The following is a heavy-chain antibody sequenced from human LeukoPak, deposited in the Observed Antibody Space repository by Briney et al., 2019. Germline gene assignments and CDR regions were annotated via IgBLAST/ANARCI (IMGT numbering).Heavy chain of an antibody. CDR3: VRGNYDNRGYSNAFDI. CDR2: IYYNGNT. J-gene: IGHJ3*02. D-gene: IGHD3-22*01. CDR1: GVSISSSY. Sequence: SETLSLTCTVSGVSISSSYWSWIRQPPGKRLEWIGYIYYNGNTNSNPSLKSRVTISADTSKNQFSLKLSSVTAADTAVYYCVRGNYDNRGYSNAFDIWGQGVMVTVSS. V-gene: IGHV4-59*01.